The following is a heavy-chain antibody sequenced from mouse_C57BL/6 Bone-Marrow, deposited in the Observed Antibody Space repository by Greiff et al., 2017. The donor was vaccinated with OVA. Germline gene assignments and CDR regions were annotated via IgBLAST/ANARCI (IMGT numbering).Heavy chain of an antibody. V-gene: IGHV1-69*01. J-gene: IGHJ1*03. CDR3: AREVLWYFDV. D-gene: IGHD2-14*01. Sequence: QVQLKQPGAELVMPGASVKLSCKASGYTFTSYWMHWVKQRPGQGLEWIGEIDPSDSYTNYNQKFKGKSTLTVDKSSSTAYMQLSSLTSEDSAVYYCAREVLWYFDVWGTGTTVTVSS. CDR2: IDPSDSYT. CDR1: GYTFTSYW.